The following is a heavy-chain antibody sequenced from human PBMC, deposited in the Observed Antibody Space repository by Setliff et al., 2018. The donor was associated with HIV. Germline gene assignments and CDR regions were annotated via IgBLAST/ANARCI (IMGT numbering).Heavy chain of an antibody. J-gene: IGHJ3*02. CDR3: ARPTTGVGGGAAFDI. D-gene: IGHD2-8*01. CDR1: GGSIISYPNY. Sequence: SETLSLTCTVPGGSIISYPNYWGWIRQPPGKGLEWLAGIRHTGGTYYYPWDTYYNPSLKSRVTISVETSKNQISLKVTSVTASDTAVYFCARPTTGVGGGAAFDIWGQGTMVTVSS. CDR2: IRHTGGT. V-gene: IGHV4-39*01.